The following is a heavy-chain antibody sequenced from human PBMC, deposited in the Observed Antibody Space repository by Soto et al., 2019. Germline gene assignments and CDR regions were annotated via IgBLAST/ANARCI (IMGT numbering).Heavy chain of an antibody. CDR1: GYTFTSYG. D-gene: IGHD3-16*02. CDR2: ISAYNGNT. V-gene: IGHV1-18*01. J-gene: IGHJ4*02. Sequence: GASVKVSCKASGYTFTSYGISWVRQAPGQGLEWMGWISAYNGNTNYAQKLQGRVTMTTDTSTSTAYMELRSLRSDDTAVYYCARDYLARDGQTDDYFDYWGQGTLVTVSS. CDR3: ARDYLARDGQTDDYFDY.